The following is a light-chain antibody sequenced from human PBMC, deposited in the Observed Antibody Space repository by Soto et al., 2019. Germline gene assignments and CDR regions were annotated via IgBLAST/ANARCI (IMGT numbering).Light chain of an antibody. CDR3: QHYDNLPLT. J-gene: IGKJ4*01. CDR2: DAS. CDR1: QNIYNY. V-gene: IGKV1-33*01. Sequence: DVQMTQSPSSVSASVGDRVTIACQASQNIYNYLNWYNLKPGKAPQVLLLDASDLETGVPSRFSGSGYGTAFSLTINNLQPEDVGTYFCQHYDNLPLTFGGGTTVEIE.